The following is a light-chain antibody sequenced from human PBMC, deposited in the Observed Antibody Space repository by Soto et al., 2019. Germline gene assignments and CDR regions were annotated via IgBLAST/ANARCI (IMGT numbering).Light chain of an antibody. Sequence: ENVLTQSPGTLSLSPGETASLSCRASRGVGTSYLAWYQQKPGQAPRLLLYGTSNRATGIPARFSGSGSGTDFTLTISGLEPEDFAVYFCQQYGRSPLFGQGTKLEIK. J-gene: IGKJ2*01. V-gene: IGKV3-20*01. CDR2: GTS. CDR3: QQYGRSPL. CDR1: RGVGTSY.